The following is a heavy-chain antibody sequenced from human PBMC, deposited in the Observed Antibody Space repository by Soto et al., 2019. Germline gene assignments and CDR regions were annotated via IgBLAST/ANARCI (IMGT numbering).Heavy chain of an antibody. J-gene: IGHJ3*02. CDR1: GFTFSSYW. Sequence: GGSLRLSCAASGFTFSSYWMSWVRQAPGKGLEWVANIKQDGSEKYYVDSVKGRFTISRDNAKNSLYLQMNSLRAEDTAVYYCAREGPRRGGYYGSGSYYDAFDIWGQGTMVTVSS. V-gene: IGHV3-7*01. D-gene: IGHD3-10*01. CDR3: AREGPRRGGYYGSGSYYDAFDI. CDR2: IKQDGSEK.